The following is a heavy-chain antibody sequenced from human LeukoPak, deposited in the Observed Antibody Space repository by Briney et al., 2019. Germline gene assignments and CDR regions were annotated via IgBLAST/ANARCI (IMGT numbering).Heavy chain of an antibody. CDR3: ARGGYYDSSGQGHVHFDY. D-gene: IGHD3-22*01. Sequence: ASVKVSCKASGYTFTSYDINWVRQAPGQGLEWMGWMNPKSTHTGYAQKFQGRVTMTRNTSIATAYMELSSLRSEDTAVYYCARGGYYDSSGQGHVHFDYWGQGTLVTVSS. V-gene: IGHV1-8*01. CDR1: GYTFTSYD. J-gene: IGHJ4*02. CDR2: MNPKSTHT.